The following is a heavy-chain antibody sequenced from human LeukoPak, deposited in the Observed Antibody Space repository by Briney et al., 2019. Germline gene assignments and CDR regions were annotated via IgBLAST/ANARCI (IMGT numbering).Heavy chain of an antibody. CDR1: GYTFTSYD. CDR2: MNPNSGNA. V-gene: IGHV1-8*03. D-gene: IGHD3-22*01. J-gene: IGHJ6*03. CDR3: ARGIYDSSGDYYKSVGYYYMDV. Sequence: ASVKVSCKASGYTFTSYDINWVRQATGQGLEWMGWMNPNSGNAGYAQKFHGRVTITRNTSISTAYMELSSLRSEDTAVYYCARGIYDSSGDYYKSVGYYYMDVWGKGTTVTVSS.